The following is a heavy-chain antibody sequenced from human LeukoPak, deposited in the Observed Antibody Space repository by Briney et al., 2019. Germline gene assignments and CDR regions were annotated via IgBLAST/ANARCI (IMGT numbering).Heavy chain of an antibody. Sequence: SETLSLTCTVSGGSISSSSYYWGWIRQPPGKGLEWIGSIYYSWSTYYNPSLQSRVTISVDTSKNQFSLKLSSVAAADTAVYYCAREGDCSSTSCFDYWGQGTLVTVSS. CDR2: IYYSWST. CDR3: AREGDCSSTSCFDY. V-gene: IGHV4-39*07. D-gene: IGHD2-2*01. J-gene: IGHJ4*02. CDR1: GGSISSSSYY.